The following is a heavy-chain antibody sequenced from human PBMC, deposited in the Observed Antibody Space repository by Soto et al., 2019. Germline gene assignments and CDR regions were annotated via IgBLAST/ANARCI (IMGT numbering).Heavy chain of an antibody. Sequence: PSETLSLTCTVSGGSISSSSYYWVWIRQPPGKGLEWIGSIYYSGSTYYNPSLKSRVTISVDTSKNQFSLKLSSVTAADTAVYYCASPPYYYDSSGYPAEYFQHWGQGTLVTVSS. CDR3: ASPPYYYDSSGYPAEYFQH. V-gene: IGHV4-39*01. J-gene: IGHJ1*01. CDR1: GGSISSSSYY. CDR2: IYYSGST. D-gene: IGHD3-22*01.